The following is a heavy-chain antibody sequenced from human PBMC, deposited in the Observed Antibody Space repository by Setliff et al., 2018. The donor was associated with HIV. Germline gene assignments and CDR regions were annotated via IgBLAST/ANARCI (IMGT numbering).Heavy chain of an antibody. CDR1: GYTFTTYA. D-gene: IGHD7-27*01. Sequence: ASVKVSCKASGYTFTTYAIHWVRQAPGQRLEWMGWINAGNGNTKYSQKFQGRVTATTDTSASTAYMELSSLRSEDTAVYYCARDLPTLNWGFDYWGQGTLVTVSS. V-gene: IGHV1-3*01. CDR3: ARDLPTLNWGFDY. CDR2: INAGNGNT. J-gene: IGHJ4*02.